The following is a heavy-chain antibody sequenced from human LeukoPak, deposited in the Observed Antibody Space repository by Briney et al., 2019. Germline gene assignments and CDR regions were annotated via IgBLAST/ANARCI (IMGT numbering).Heavy chain of an antibody. J-gene: IGHJ5*02. D-gene: IGHD3-10*01. Sequence: ASVTVSCKASGYTFTSYAMHWVRQAPGQRGEWMGWINAGNGNTKYSQKFQGRVTITRDTSASTAYMELSSLRSEDTAVYYCAREYGSGSYLSGPFDPWGQGTLVTVSS. V-gene: IGHV1-3*01. CDR1: GYTFTSYA. CDR3: AREYGSGSYLSGPFDP. CDR2: INAGNGNT.